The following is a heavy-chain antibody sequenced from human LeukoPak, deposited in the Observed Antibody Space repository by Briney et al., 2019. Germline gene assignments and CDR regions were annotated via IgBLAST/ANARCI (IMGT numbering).Heavy chain of an antibody. CDR3: ARGGGATRIDY. CDR1: GDSIRSGTYY. Sequence: PSQTLSLTCSVSGDSIRSGTYYWSWVRQPAGKGLEWIGRIYTSGSTSYNPSLKSRVTISVDTSKNQFSLKLTSVTAADTAVYYCARGGGATRIDYWGQGTLVTVSS. J-gene: IGHJ4*02. V-gene: IGHV4-61*02. D-gene: IGHD5-12*01. CDR2: IYTSGST.